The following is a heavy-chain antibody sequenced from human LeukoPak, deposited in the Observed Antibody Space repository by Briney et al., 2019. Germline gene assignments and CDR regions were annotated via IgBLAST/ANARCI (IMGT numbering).Heavy chain of an antibody. J-gene: IGHJ4*02. D-gene: IGHD3-9*01. Sequence: GASVKVSCKASGYTFIGNYIHWVRQAPGQGLEWMGWINPISGGTNYAQKFQGRVTMTRDTSITTVYMEMSRLKSDDTAVYYCARTYDISPLGELDYWGQGTLVTVSS. CDR1: GYTFIGNY. CDR2: INPISGGT. CDR3: ARTYDISPLGELDY. V-gene: IGHV1-2*02.